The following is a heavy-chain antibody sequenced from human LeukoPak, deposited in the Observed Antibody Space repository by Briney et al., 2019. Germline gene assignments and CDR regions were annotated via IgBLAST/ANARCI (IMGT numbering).Heavy chain of an antibody. J-gene: IGHJ4*02. CDR2: ISNSGGST. CDR3: AKLLSRYDYGDY. CDR1: GFTFSNYA. D-gene: IGHD3-9*01. Sequence: RAGGSLRLSCAVSGFTFSNYAINWVRQAPGKGLEWVSAISNSGGSTYYADSVKGRFTISRDNSKNTLYLQMNSLRAGDTAVYYCAKLLSRYDYGDYWGQGTLVTVSS. V-gene: IGHV3-23*01.